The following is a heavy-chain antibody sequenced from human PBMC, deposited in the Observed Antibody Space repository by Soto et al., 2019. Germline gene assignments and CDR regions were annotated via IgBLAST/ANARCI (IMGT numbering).Heavy chain of an antibody. D-gene: IGHD5-12*01. CDR2: ISSSSSYT. V-gene: IGHV3-11*05. CDR3: ARDLKVPMATIPSGNDN. Sequence: PGGSLRLSCAAPGFTFSDYYMSWIRQAPGKGLEWVSYISSSSSYTNYADSVKGRFTISRDNAKNSLYLQMNSLRAEDTAVYYCARDLKVPMATIPSGNDNWGQGTLVTVSS. J-gene: IGHJ4*02. CDR1: GFTFSDYY.